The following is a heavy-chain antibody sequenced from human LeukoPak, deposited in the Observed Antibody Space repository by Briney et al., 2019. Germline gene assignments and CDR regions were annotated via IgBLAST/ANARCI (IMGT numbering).Heavy chain of an antibody. Sequence: ASVKVSCKAFRYTFTSNYMHWVRQAPGQGLEWMGIINPSGGSTSYAQKFQDRVTMTRDTSTSTVYMELSSLRSEDTAVYYCATSLYYYDSSPLDYWGQGTLVTVTS. CDR2: INPSGGST. CDR3: ATSLYYYDSSPLDY. V-gene: IGHV1-46*01. D-gene: IGHD3-22*01. J-gene: IGHJ4*02. CDR1: RYTFTSNY.